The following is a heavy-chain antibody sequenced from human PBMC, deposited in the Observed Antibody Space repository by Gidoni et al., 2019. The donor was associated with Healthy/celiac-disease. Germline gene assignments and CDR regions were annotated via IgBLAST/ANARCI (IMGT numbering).Heavy chain of an antibody. V-gene: IGHV3-9*01. CDR1: GFTFADYA. CDR3: AKDMQGADTPPNYYYGMDV. Sequence: EVQLVESGGGLVQPGRSLRLSCAASGFTFADYAMHWVRQAPGKGLEWVSGISGNSGSIGYADSVKGRFTISRDNAKNSLYLQMNSLRAEDTALYYCAKDMQGADTPPNYYYGMDVWGQGTTVTVSS. D-gene: IGHD5-18*01. J-gene: IGHJ6*02. CDR2: ISGNSGSI.